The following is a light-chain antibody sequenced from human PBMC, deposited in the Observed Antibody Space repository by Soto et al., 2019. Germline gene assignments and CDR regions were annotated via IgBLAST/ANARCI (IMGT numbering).Light chain of an antibody. J-gene: IGKJ1*01. CDR1: QSVSSSY. CDR2: GAS. CDR3: QQYNSYWT. Sequence: EIVLTQSPATLSLSPGERATLSCRASQSVSSSYLAWYQQKPGQAPGLLIYGASSRATGIPDRFSGSGSGTEFTLTISSLQPDDFATYYCQQYNSYWTFGQGTKVDIK. V-gene: IGKV3-20*01.